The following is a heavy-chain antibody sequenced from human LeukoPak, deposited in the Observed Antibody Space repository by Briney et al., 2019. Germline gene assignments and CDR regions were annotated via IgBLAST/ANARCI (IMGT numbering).Heavy chain of an antibody. Sequence: ASVKVSFKGSGYTFTSYDINWVGQATGQGLEWMGWMNPNRGNPGYAQEFQGRVTMTRNTSISTPYMELSSLRSEDTALYYCARGLVRNDYVWGSYCYYYGMDVWGQGATVTVSS. D-gene: IGHD3-16*01. CDR2: MNPNRGNP. J-gene: IGHJ6*02. V-gene: IGHV1-8*01. CDR1: GYTFTSYD. CDR3: ARGLVRNDYVWGSYCYYYGMDV.